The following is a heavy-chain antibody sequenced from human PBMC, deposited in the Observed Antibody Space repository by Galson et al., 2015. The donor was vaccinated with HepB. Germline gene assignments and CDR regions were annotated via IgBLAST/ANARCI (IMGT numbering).Heavy chain of an antibody. V-gene: IGHV3-48*02. CDR3: ARESRGGGWFPTPSFDI. CDR2: ISSSSSTI. CDR1: GFTFSSYS. Sequence: SLRLSCAASGFTFSSYSMNWVRQAPGKGLEWVSYISSSSSTIYYADSVKGRFTISRDNAKNSLYLQMNSLRDEDTAVYYCARESRGGGWFPTPSFDIWGQGTMVTVSS. J-gene: IGHJ3*02. D-gene: IGHD6-19*01.